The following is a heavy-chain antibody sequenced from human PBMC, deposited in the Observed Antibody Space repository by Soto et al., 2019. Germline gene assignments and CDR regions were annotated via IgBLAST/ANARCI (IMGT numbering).Heavy chain of an antibody. CDR3: ASHALPPYDYVWGSYRKGDY. D-gene: IGHD3-16*02. CDR1: GGSISSGDYY. Sequence: PSETLSLTCTVSGGSISSGDYYWSWIRQPPGKGLEWIGYIYYSGSTYYNPSLKSRVTISVDTSKNQFSLKLSSVTAADTAVYYCASHALPPYDYVWGSYRKGDYWGQGTLVTVSS. V-gene: IGHV4-30-4*01. CDR2: IYYSGST. J-gene: IGHJ4*02.